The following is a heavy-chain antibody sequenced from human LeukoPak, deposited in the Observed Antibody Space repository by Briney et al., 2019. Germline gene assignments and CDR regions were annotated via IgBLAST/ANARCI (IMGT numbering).Heavy chain of an antibody. D-gene: IGHD3-10*01. CDR2: ISSSSSSYI. Sequence: PGGSLRLSCAASGFTFSSYSMNWVRQAPGKGLEWVSSISSSSSSYIYYADSVKGRFTISRDNAKNSLYLQMNSLRAEDTAVYYCARAQTYGYYGSGSSDYWGQGTLVTVSS. CDR3: ARAQTYGYYGSGSSDY. J-gene: IGHJ4*02. V-gene: IGHV3-21*01. CDR1: GFTFSSYS.